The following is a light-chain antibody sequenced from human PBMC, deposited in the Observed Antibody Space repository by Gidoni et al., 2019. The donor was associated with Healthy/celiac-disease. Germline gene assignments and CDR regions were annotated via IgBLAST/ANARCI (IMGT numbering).Light chain of an antibody. Sequence: ELALTQSPGTLSLSPGERATLYCRASQSVSSSYLAWYQQKPGQAPRLLIHGASSRATGIPDRFSGSGSGTDFTLTISRLEPEDFAVYYCQQYGSSSLTFGGXTKVEIK. CDR2: GAS. CDR3: QQYGSSSLT. V-gene: IGKV3-20*01. CDR1: QSVSSSY. J-gene: IGKJ4*01.